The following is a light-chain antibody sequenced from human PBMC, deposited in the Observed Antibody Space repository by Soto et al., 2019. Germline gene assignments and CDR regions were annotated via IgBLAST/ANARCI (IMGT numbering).Light chain of an antibody. Sequence: QSVLTQPASVSGSPGQSITIPCTGTSSDVGSHNTVSWYQQHPGKAPKLMIYDVTNRPSGVSYRFSGSKSGSTASLTISGLQAEDEADYYCSSYRSSNTPVVFGGGTKLTVL. J-gene: IGLJ2*01. CDR3: SSYRSSNTPVV. CDR2: DVT. CDR1: SSDVGSHNT. V-gene: IGLV2-14*01.